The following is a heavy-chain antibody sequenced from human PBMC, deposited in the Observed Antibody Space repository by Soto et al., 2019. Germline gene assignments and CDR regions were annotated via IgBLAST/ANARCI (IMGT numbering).Heavy chain of an antibody. CDR3: ANGYYGSCPDRNYYYGMDV. CDR1: GGTFNSYA. Sequence: QVQLVQSGAEVKKPGSSVKVSCKASGGTFNSYAVSWVRQAPGQGLEWMGGIIPIFGTANYAQKFQDRVTITADESTSTAYMELSSLRSEDTAVYYCANGYYGSCPDRNYYYGMDVWGQGTTVTVSS. V-gene: IGHV1-69*01. D-gene: IGHD3-10*01. J-gene: IGHJ6*02. CDR2: IIPIFGTA.